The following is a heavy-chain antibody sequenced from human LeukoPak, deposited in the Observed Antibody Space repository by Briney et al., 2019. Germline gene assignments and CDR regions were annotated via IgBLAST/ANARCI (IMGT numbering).Heavy chain of an antibody. J-gene: IGHJ4*02. V-gene: IGHV1-2*02. Sequence: ASVKVSCKASGYTFTGYYMHWVRQAPGRGLEWMGWINPNSGGTNYAQKFQGRVTMTRDTSISTAYMELSRLRSDDTAVYYCARADGLLTTAMVTYFDYWGQGTLVTVSS. D-gene: IGHD5-18*01. CDR1: GYTFTGYY. CDR2: INPNSGGT. CDR3: ARADGLLTTAMVTYFDY.